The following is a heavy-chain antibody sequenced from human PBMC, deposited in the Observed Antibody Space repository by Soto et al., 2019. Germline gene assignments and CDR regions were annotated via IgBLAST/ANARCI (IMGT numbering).Heavy chain of an antibody. CDR2: IDSSGEK. J-gene: IGHJ5*02. Sequence: QVTLKESGPVLVNPTETLTLRCTVSGLSITDSEMGVSWIRQPPGQPLEWLAHIDSSGEKSYRTFLKGRLAISKEPSKNQIGLTITNMGPADQATLYCARRPLAVAVRPWVEPWGQGIPVTVSS. V-gene: IGHV2-26*01. CDR1: GLSITDSEMG. D-gene: IGHD6-19*01. CDR3: ARRPLAVAVRPWVEP.